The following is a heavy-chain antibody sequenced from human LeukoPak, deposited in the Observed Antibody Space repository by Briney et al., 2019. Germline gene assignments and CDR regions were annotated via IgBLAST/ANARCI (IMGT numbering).Heavy chain of an antibody. CDR2: ISGSGGST. CDR1: GFTFSSYA. V-gene: IGHV3-23*01. CDR3: AKGGLVINDAFDI. Sequence: GGSLRLSCAASGFTFSSYAMSWVREAPGKGLERVSAISGSGGSTYYADSVKGRFTISRDNSKNTLYLQMNSLRAEDTAVYYCAKGGLVINDAFDIWGQGTMVTVSS. J-gene: IGHJ3*02. D-gene: IGHD3-22*01.